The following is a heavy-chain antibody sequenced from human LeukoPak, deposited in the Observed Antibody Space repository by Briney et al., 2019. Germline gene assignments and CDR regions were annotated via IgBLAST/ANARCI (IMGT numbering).Heavy chain of an antibody. Sequence: GGSLRLSCAASGFTVITNDMTWFRQAPGKGLEWVSVLYSDGNTKYADSVQGRFTISRDNSKNTLYLEMNSLSPDDTAVYYCARGVEPLAANTLAYWGQGTLVTVSS. J-gene: IGHJ4*02. CDR3: ARGVEPLAANTLAY. CDR2: LYSDGNT. D-gene: IGHD1-14*01. V-gene: IGHV3-53*01. CDR1: GFTVITND.